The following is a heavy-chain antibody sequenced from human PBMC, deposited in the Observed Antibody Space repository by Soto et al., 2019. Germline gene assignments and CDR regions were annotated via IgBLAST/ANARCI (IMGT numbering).Heavy chain of an antibody. CDR1: GFTFSSYA. J-gene: IGHJ4*02. V-gene: IGHV3-30-3*01. CDR3: ARDQRYVVVTAIGLDY. D-gene: IGHD2-21*02. Sequence: QVPLVESGGGVVQPGRSLRLSCAASGFTFSSYAMHWVRQAPGKGLEWVAVISYDGSNKYYADSVKGRFTISRDNSKNTLYLQMNSLRAEDTAVYYCARDQRYVVVTAIGLDYWGQGTLVTVSS. CDR2: ISYDGSNK.